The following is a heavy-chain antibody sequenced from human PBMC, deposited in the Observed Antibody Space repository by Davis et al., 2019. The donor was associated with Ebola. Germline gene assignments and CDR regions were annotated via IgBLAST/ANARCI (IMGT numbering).Heavy chain of an antibody. V-gene: IGHV3-23*01. J-gene: IGHJ3*01. CDR3: AKDNRNIWSEV. CDR1: GFVFRNYV. D-gene: IGHD2/OR15-2a*01. CDR2: LGTSADT. Sequence: GESLKTPCAAPGFVFRNYVMSWVRQAPGKGLEWVSTLGTSADTYYADSVKGRFTISRDNSKNTLYLQMNGLRVEDTAIYYCAKDNRNIWSEVWGQGTMVTVSS.